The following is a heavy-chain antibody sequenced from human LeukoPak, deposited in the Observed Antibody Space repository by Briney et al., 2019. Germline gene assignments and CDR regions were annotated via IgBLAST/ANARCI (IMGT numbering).Heavy chain of an antibody. V-gene: IGHV3-74*01. CDR1: GFTFSSYW. J-gene: IGHJ6*03. CDR3: ARDGFDCSSTCCHPEGYYYYMDV. Sequence: PGGSLRLSCAASGFTFSSYWMHWVRQAPGKGLVWVSRINTDGSSTSYADSVKGRFTISRDNSKNTLYLQMNSLRAEDTAVYYCARDGFDCSSTCCHPEGYYYYMDVWGKGTTVTVSS. D-gene: IGHD2-2*01. CDR2: INTDGSST.